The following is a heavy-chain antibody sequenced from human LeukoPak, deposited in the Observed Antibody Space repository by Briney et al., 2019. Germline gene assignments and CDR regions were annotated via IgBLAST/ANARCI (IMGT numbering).Heavy chain of an antibody. V-gene: IGHV3-23*01. Sequence: GGSLRLSCAASGFTFSSYAMSWVRQAPGKGLEWVSGISGSGGSTYYADSVKGRFTISRDNSKNTLFLQMNSLRAEDTAVYYCAKVPRWDYYYYMDVWGKGTTVTVSS. D-gene: IGHD1-14*01. CDR1: GFTFSSYA. CDR3: AKVPRWDYYYYMDV. J-gene: IGHJ6*03. CDR2: ISGSGGST.